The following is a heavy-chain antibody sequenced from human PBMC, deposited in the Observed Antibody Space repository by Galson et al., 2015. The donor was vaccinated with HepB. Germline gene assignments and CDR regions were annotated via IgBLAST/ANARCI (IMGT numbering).Heavy chain of an antibody. D-gene: IGHD1-26*01. V-gene: IGHV3-7*01. CDR2: IKQDGSEK. CDR3: ARVYGTLWELLRLDY. J-gene: IGHJ4*02. CDR1: GFTFSSYW. Sequence: SLRLSCAASGFTFSSYWMSWVRQAPGKGLEWVANIKQDGSEKYYVDSVKGRFTISRDNAKNSLYLQMNSLRAEDTAVYYCARVYGTLWELLRLDYWGQGTLVTVSS.